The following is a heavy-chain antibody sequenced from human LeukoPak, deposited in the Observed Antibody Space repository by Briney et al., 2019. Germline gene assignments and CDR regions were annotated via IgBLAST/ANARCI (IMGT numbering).Heavy chain of an antibody. V-gene: IGHV1-69*13. CDR2: IIPIFGTA. J-gene: IGHJ4*02. D-gene: IGHD3-22*01. CDR1: GGTFSSYA. CDR3: ARGDYYDSSGYYPRGIFDY. Sequence: GASVKVSCKASGGTFSSYAISWVRQAPGQGLVWMGGIIPIFGTANYAQKFQGRVTITADESTSTAYMELSSLRSEDTAVYYCARGDYYDSSGYYPRGIFDYWGQGTLVTVSS.